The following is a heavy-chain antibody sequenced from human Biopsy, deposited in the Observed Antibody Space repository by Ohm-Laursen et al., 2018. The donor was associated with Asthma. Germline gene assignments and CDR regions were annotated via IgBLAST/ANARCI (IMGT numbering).Heavy chain of an antibody. J-gene: IGHJ4*02. Sequence: SVKVSCKPLGGTFNTYVIGWVRQAPGKGLEWMGGINSVFGTTTYPQKFQDRVTITADDSTSTVYMELSSLRSEDTAAYYCARKAGSCISRTCYSLDFWGQGTLVTVSS. D-gene: IGHD2-2*01. CDR3: ARKAGSCISRTCYSLDF. CDR2: INSVFGTT. CDR1: GGTFNTYV. V-gene: IGHV1-69*13.